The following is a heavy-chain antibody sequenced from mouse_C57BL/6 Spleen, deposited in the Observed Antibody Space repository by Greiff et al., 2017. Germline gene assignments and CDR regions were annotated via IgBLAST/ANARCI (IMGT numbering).Heavy chain of an antibody. CDR3: ARDGFITTVVAKDYFDY. Sequence: EVQLQQSGPVLVKPGASVKMSCKASGYTFTDYYMNWVKQSNGKSLEWIGVINPYNGGTSYNQKFKGKATLTVDKSSSKAYMELNSLTSEDSAVYYCARDGFITTVVAKDYFDYWGQGTTLTVSS. D-gene: IGHD1-1*01. CDR2: INPYNGGT. CDR1: GYTFTDYY. V-gene: IGHV1-19*01. J-gene: IGHJ2*01.